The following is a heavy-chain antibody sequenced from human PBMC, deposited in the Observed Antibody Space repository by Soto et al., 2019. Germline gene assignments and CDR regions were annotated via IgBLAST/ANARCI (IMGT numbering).Heavy chain of an antibody. J-gene: IGHJ5*02. Sequence: EVQLVESGGGLVQPGRSLRLSCAASGFRFADYTMHWVRQAPGKGLEWVSGLTWNSESIAYADSVKGRFTISRDNAKNSLYLQMNSLRAEDTAFYFRAKGAISGTLNWFDPWGQGTLVTVSS. D-gene: IGHD6-13*01. V-gene: IGHV3-9*01. CDR1: GFRFADYT. CDR2: LTWNSESI. CDR3: AKGAISGTLNWFDP.